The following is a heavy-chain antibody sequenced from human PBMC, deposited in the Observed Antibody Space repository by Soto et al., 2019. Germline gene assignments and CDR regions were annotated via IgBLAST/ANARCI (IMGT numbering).Heavy chain of an antibody. CDR1: GLTFGSRS. V-gene: IGHV3-23*01. J-gene: IGHJ4*02. CDR3: AKIPTGSGSSKFDY. Sequence: PGGSLRLSCVAAGLTFGSRSMSWVRQAPGKGLEWISAISGSGSFTHYADSVRGRFTISRDNSQNQLYLQMNNLRGDDTAMYYCAKIPTGSGSSKFDYWVQGIQVTGSS. D-gene: IGHD3-10*01. CDR2: ISGSGSFT.